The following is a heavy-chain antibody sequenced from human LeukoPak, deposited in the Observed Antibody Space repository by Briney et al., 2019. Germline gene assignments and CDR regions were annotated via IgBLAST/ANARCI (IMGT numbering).Heavy chain of an antibody. J-gene: IGHJ6*02. CDR2: INHSGST. CDR1: GGSFSGYY. V-gene: IGHV4-34*01. Sequence: PSEALSLTCAVYGGSFSGYYWSWIRQPPGKGLEWIGEINHSGSTNYNPSLKSRVTISVDTSKNQFSLKLGSVTAADTAVYYCARESPTYYYGSGSYYGMDVWGQGTTVTVSS. CDR3: ARESPTYYYGSGSYYGMDV. D-gene: IGHD3-10*01.